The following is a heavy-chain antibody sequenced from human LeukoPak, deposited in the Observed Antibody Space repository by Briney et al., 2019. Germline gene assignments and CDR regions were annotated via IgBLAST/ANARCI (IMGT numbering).Heavy chain of an antibody. CDR1: GDSITRSDHY. V-gene: IGHV4-39*01. D-gene: IGHD3-10*01. CDR2: VSHSGNT. Sequence: PSETLSLTCTLSGDSITRSDHYWVWIRQSPGKGLEWIGSVSHSGNTYYKSSLRSRVTVSLDTSKNEFSLILTSVTAADTAEYYCARHLYYSASAFWYIDPWGRGTLVIVSP. J-gene: IGHJ2*01. CDR3: ARHLYYSASAFWYIDP.